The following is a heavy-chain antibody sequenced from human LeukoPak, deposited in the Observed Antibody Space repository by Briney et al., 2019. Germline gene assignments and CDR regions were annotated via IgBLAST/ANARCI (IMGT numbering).Heavy chain of an antibody. CDR2: IIPIFGTA. CDR3: AKDQRWESPHYLDS. D-gene: IGHD1-26*01. J-gene: IGHJ4*02. V-gene: IGHV1-69*13. Sequence: ASVKVSCKASGGTFSSYAISWVRQAPGQGLEWMGGIIPIFGTANYAQKFQGRVTITADESTSTAYMELSSLRDEDTAVYYCAKDQRWESPHYLDSWGQGTLVTVSS. CDR1: GGTFSSYA.